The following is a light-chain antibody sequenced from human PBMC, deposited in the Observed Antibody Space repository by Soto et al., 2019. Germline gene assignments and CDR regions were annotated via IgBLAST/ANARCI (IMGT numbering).Light chain of an antibody. J-gene: IGLJ1*01. CDR3: CSYAGSYTYV. CDR2: DVS. Sequence: SVVTPPRSVSWAPGQAVTLSWTGNSRVVGGYNYVSWYQQHPGKAPKLMIYDVSKRPSGIPDRFCGSKSGNTASLSISGLQAEDEADYYCCSYAGSYTYVFGTGTKVTVL. V-gene: IGLV2-11*01. CDR1: SRVVGGYNY.